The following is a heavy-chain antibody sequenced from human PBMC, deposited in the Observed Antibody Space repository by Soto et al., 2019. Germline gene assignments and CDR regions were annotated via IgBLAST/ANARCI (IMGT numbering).Heavy chain of an antibody. Sequence: QVQLQESGPGLVKPSQTLSLTCTVSGGSISSGDYYWSWIRQPPGKGLEWIGYIYYSGSTYYNPSLTSLVTRSVDTSKNQCSLKLSSVTAADTAVYYCAGLQSMRLSGLDPWGQGTLVTVSS. CDR2: IYYSGST. J-gene: IGHJ5*02. V-gene: IGHV4-30-4*01. CDR3: AGLQSMRLSGLDP. D-gene: IGHD3-16*02. CDR1: GGSISSGDYY.